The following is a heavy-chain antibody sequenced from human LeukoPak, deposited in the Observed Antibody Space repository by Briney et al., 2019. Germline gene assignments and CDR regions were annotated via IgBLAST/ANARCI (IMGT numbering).Heavy chain of an antibody. J-gene: IGHJ4*02. CDR2: IFHSGST. V-gene: IGHV4-39*01. CDR3: ARHAAIRNYVGSLDQ. CDR1: GDSIRSSSYY. Sequence: SETLSLTCTVSGDSIRSSSYYWRWIRQPPGSGLEWIATIFHSGSTYYNPSLKSRLTISVDTSKNQFSLEMTSVTAAATAVYYGARHAAIRNYVGSLDQWSEGTLVTVSS. D-gene: IGHD3-10*01.